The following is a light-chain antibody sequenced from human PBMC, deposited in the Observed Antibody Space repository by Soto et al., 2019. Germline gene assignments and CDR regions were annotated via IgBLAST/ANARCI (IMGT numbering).Light chain of an antibody. CDR2: DAS. J-gene: IGKJ4*01. CDR3: QQFSSYPLT. V-gene: IGKV1-13*02. Sequence: AIPLTQSPSSLSASVGDRVTITCRASQGISSALAWDQQKPGKPPKLLIYDASTLQGGVSPRFSGSGSGTDFTLTISSLQPEDFTTYYCQQFSSYPLTFGGGTKVEI. CDR1: QGISSA.